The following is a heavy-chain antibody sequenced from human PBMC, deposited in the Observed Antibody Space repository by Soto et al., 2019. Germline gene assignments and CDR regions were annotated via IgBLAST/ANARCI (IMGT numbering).Heavy chain of an antibody. J-gene: IGHJ3*02. CDR2: ISVGSGSI. V-gene: IGHV3-48*01. CDR1: GFSFRSYA. CDR3: VRDDRWAFDI. D-gene: IGHD3-22*01. Sequence: EEQLVESGGGLVQPGGSLRVSCAASGFSFRSYAMNWVRQAPGKGLEWGSYISVGSGSIFYGDSVKGRFTISRDDAKNALYLQMNTLRGEDTAVYYCVRDDRWAFDIWGQGTMVTVSS.